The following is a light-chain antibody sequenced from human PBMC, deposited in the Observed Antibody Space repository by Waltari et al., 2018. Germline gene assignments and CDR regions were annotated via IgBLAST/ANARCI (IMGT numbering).Light chain of an antibody. V-gene: IGKV3-20*01. CDR2: PAS. CDR3: QNHERLPAM. CDR1: PSISRY. Sequence: EIVLTQAPGTLSLSPGERATLSSRASPSISRYLAWYQQKPGQAPRLLIYPASSRATGIPDRFSGSGSGTDFSLTISRLEPEDFAVYYCQNHERLPAMFGQGTKVEIK. J-gene: IGKJ1*01.